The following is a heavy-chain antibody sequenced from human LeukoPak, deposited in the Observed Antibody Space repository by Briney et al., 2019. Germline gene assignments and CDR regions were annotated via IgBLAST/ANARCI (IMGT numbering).Heavy chain of an antibody. V-gene: IGHV3-7*03. D-gene: IGHD1-20*01. CDR1: GFTFSSYW. CDR2: INQDESQK. Sequence: GGSLRLSCAASGFTFSSYWMSWVRQAPGKGLEWVANINQDESQKYHLDSVKGRFTISRDNAKNSLYLQMNSLRAEDTAVYYCAKKMSITAASQVDYWGQGTLVTVSS. CDR3: AKKMSITAASQVDY. J-gene: IGHJ4*02.